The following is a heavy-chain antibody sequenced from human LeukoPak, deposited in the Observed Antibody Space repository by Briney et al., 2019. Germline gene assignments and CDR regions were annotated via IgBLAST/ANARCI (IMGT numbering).Heavy chain of an antibody. Sequence: PSETLSLTCTVSGGSISSSNYYWGWIRQPPGKGLEWIGSMYYSGNTDYNTSLQSRVTISVDTSKNQFSLKVNSVTAADTAVYYCARTLGWASSRYPFDGWGQGTLVTVSS. D-gene: IGHD3-16*02. CDR1: GGSISSSNYY. CDR3: ARTLGWASSRYPFDG. CDR2: MYYSGNT. V-gene: IGHV4-39*01. J-gene: IGHJ4*02.